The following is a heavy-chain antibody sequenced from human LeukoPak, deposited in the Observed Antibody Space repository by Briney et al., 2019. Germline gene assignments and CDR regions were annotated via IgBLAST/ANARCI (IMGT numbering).Heavy chain of an antibody. CDR1: GFTFSSYA. Sequence: GGSLRLSCAASGFTFSSYAMHWVRQAPGKGLEWVAVISYDGSNKYYADSVKGRFTISRDNSKNTLYLQMNSLRAEDTAVYYCARVVDSSSYDYYMDVWGKGTTVTVSS. D-gene: IGHD6-6*01. J-gene: IGHJ6*03. CDR3: ARVVDSSSYDYYMDV. CDR2: ISYDGSNK. V-gene: IGHV3-30*04.